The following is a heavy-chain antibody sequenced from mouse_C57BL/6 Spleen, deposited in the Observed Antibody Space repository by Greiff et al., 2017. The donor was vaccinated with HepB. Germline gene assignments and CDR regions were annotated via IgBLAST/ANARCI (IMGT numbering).Heavy chain of an antibody. CDR3: ARFYDGYSRYAMDY. Sequence: VQLQQSGPELVKPGDSVKISCKASGYSFTGYFMNWVMQSHGKSLEWIGRINPYNGDTFYNQKFKGKATLTVDKSSSTAHMELRSLTSEDSAVYYCARFYDGYSRYAMDYWGQGTSVTVSS. CDR2: INPYNGDT. J-gene: IGHJ4*01. V-gene: IGHV1-20*01. D-gene: IGHD2-3*01. CDR1: GYSFTGYF.